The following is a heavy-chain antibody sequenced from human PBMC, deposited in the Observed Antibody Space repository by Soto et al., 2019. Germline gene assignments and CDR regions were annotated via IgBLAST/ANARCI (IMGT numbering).Heavy chain of an antibody. D-gene: IGHD1-26*01. Sequence: EVQLVESGGGLVKPGGSLRLSCAASGFTFSNYVMTWVRQSPGKGLEWVSSISRNSGDIYYADSVKGRFTISRDNAENSLYLQMNSLRAEDTAVYYCARDSSGLWEPDQYFQQWGQGTLVIVSS. J-gene: IGHJ1*01. CDR3: ARDSSGLWEPDQYFQQ. V-gene: IGHV3-21*01. CDR1: GFTFSNYV. CDR2: ISRNSGDI.